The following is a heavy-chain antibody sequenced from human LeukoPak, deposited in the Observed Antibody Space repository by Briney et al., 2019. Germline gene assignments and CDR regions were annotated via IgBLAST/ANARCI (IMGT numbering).Heavy chain of an antibody. CDR3: TRYNNDHFDY. J-gene: IGHJ4*02. Sequence: GGSLRLSCAASGFTFSSYAMSWVRQAPGKGLEWVSAISGSGSSTYYADSVKGRFTISRDNSKNTMSVQMDDLRAEDTAVYYCTRYNNDHFDYWGQGTLVTVSS. CDR2: ISGSGSST. V-gene: IGHV3-23*01. CDR1: GFTFSSYA. D-gene: IGHD1-14*01.